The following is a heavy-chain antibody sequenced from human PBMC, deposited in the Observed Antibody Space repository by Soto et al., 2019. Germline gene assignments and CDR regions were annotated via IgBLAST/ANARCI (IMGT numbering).Heavy chain of an antibody. J-gene: IGHJ4*02. V-gene: IGHV4-30-2*01. D-gene: IGHD5-12*01. CDR1: GGSISSGGYS. CDR3: AAGGGLPRYY. Sequence: QLQLQESGSGLVKPSQTLSLTCAVSGGSISSGGYSWSWIRQPPGKGLEWIGYIYHSGSTYYNPSLNRRVTKSVDSSKSQFALKLSSVPAADTAVYYCAAGGGLPRYYWGQGTLVTVSS. CDR2: IYHSGST.